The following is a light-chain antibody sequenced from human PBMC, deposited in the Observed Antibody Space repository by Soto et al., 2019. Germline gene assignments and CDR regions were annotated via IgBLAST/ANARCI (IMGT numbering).Light chain of an antibody. CDR2: LGS. CDR3: AQGLATPFT. V-gene: IGKV2-28*01. J-gene: IGKJ4*01. Sequence: EIVLTQSPLSLPVTPGEPASISFRSSQNLLHSNGYNYLNWYLQKPGQSPQLLIYLGSNRASGVPDRFSGSGSGTDFTLTINRVEAEDVGLYFCAQGLATPFTFGGGTKVDIK. CDR1: QNLLHSNGYNY.